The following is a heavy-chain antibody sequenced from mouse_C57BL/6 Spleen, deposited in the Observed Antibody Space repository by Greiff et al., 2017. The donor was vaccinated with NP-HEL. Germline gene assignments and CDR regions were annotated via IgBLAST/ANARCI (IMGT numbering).Heavy chain of an antibody. D-gene: IGHD2-3*01. V-gene: IGHV5-6*01. J-gene: IGHJ3*01. CDR2: ISSGGSYT. CDR1: GFTFSSYG. Sequence: EVKLVESGGDLVKPGGSLKLSCAASGFTFSSYGMSWVRQTPDKRLEWVATISSGGSYTYYPDSVKGRFTISRDNAKNTLYLQMSSLKSEDTAMYYCARHDGYLFAYWGQGTLVTVSA. CDR3: ARHDGYLFAY.